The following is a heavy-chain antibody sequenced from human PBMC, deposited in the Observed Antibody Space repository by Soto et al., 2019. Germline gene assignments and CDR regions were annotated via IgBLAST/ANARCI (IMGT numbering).Heavy chain of an antibody. V-gene: IGHV3-73*01. CDR3: TIMALGRESSKLSANDY. Sequence: GSLRLSCAASGFTFSGSAMHWVRQASGKGLEWVGRIRSKANSYATAYAASVKGRFTISRDDSKNTAYLQMNSLKTEDTAVYYCTIMALGRESSKLSANDYWGQGTLVNVSS. J-gene: IGHJ4*02. CDR1: GFTFSGSA. CDR2: IRSKANSYAT. D-gene: IGHD3-10*01.